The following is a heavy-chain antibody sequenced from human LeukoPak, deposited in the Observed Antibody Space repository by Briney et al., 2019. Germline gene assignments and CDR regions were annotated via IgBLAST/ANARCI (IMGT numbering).Heavy chain of an antibody. CDR3: ARGRDGSQGALDAY. J-gene: IGHJ4*02. V-gene: IGHV4-34*01. CDR2: INHSGST. Sequence: SETLSLTCAVYGGSFSGYYWSWIRQPPGKGLEWIGEINHSGSTNYNPSLKSRVTISVDTSKNQFSLKLSSVTAADTAVYYCARGRDGSQGALDAYWGQGTLVTVSS. CDR1: GGSFSGYY. D-gene: IGHD5-24*01.